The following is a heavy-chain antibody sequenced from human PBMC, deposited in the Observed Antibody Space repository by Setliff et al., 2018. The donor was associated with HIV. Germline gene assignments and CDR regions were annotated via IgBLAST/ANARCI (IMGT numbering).Heavy chain of an antibody. CDR2: SSSRNGYI. Sequence: PGGSLRLSCTASGFTFGDYAMSWVRQAPGKGLEWVSSSSSRNGYIYYADSVKGRFTISRDNAKNSLYLQMNSLRAEDTAVYYCVRVARDWELDSWGQGTLVTVSS. V-gene: IGHV3-21*01. D-gene: IGHD2-21*02. J-gene: IGHJ4*02. CDR3: VRVARDWELDS. CDR1: GFTFGDYA.